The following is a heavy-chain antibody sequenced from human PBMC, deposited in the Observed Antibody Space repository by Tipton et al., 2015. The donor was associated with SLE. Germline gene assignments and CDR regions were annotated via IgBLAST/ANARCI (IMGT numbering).Heavy chain of an antibody. V-gene: IGHV4-34*01. CDR3: ARYKYCRGGSCPRWFDP. CDR2: INHSGST. Sequence: TLSLTCAVYGGSFSGYYWSWIRQPPGKGLEWIGEINHSGSTNYNPSLKSRVTISVDTSKNQFSLKLSSVTAAATAVYYCARYKYCRGGSCPRWFDPWGQGTLVTVSS. D-gene: IGHD2-15*01. J-gene: IGHJ5*02. CDR1: GGSFSGYY.